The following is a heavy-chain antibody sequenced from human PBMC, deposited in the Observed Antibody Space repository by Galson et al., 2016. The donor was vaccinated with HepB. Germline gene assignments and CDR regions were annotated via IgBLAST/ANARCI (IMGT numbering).Heavy chain of an antibody. CDR2: ISYSGST. CDR3: ASSTIRTGYHIDN. CDR1: GDSISSTSYY. D-gene: IGHD3/OR15-3a*01. Sequence: ETLSLTCTVSGDSISSTSYYWGWIRQPPGKGLEWIGSISYSGSTYYNPSLKSRVTISANTSKMQLSLSLHSVTAADTAVYYCASSTIRTGYHIDNWGQGTLVTVSS. V-gene: IGHV4-39*07. J-gene: IGHJ4*02.